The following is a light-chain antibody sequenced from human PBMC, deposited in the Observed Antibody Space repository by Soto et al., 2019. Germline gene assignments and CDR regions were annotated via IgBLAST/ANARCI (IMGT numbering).Light chain of an antibody. CDR3: SSYTSSSTLV. CDR2: DVS. CDR1: SSDVGGYNY. Sequence: QSVLTQPASVSGSPGQSITISCTGTSSDVGGYNYVYWYQQYPGKGPKLMIHDVSNRPSGVSNRFSGSKSGNTASLTISGLQAEDEADYYCSSYTSSSTLVFGPGTKVTVL. V-gene: IGLV2-14*01. J-gene: IGLJ1*01.